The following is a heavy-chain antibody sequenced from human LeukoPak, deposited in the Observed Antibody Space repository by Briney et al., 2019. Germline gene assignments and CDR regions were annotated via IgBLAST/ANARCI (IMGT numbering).Heavy chain of an antibody. CDR2: IYYSGST. D-gene: IGHD3-9*01. Sequence: SETLSLTCTVSGGSISSYSWSWIRQPPGKGLEWIGYIYYSGSTNYNPSLKSRVTISVDTSKNQFSLKLSSVTAADTAVYYCARLGDILTGYYFDYWGQGTLVTVSS. V-gene: IGHV4-59*01. J-gene: IGHJ4*02. CDR3: ARLGDILTGYYFDY. CDR1: GGSISSYS.